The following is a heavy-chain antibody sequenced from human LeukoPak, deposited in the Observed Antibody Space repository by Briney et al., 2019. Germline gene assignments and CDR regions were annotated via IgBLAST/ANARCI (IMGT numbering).Heavy chain of an antibody. J-gene: IGHJ3*02. V-gene: IGHV3-66*01. CDR2: IYSGGSP. Sequence: AGRSLRPSRAASGFSVGTNYASCVRQAPGKWLEWVSVIYSGGSPDYAGSVKGRFTISRDNPRNTLYLQMNSLRAEDTAVYYCASRTTVTTEDAFDIWGQGTMVTVSS. CDR3: ASRTTVTTEDAFDI. CDR1: GFSVGTNY. D-gene: IGHD4-17*01.